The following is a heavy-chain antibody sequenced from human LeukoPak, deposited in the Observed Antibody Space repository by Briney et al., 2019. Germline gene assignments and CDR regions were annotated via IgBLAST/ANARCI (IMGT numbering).Heavy chain of an antibody. CDR1: GGSVSGDGYY. J-gene: IGHJ4*02. CDR2: IYYIGSS. V-gene: IGHV4-30-4*01. D-gene: IGHD3/OR15-3a*01. CDR3: ATVESRGDCFDY. Sequence: SQTLSLTCTVSGGSVSGDGYYWSWVRQSPGKGLEWIGDIYYIGSSYYTPSLQSRVTMSVDSHKNQFSAEVTSVFYAVTDVYYIATVESRGDCFDYWGEGTLVTVSS.